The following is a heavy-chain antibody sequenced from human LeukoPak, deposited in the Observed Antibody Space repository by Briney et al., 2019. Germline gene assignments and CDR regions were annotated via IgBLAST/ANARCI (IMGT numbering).Heavy chain of an antibody. CDR3: ARDPSSGWSNYYYYYMDV. J-gene: IGHJ6*03. CDR2: IYTSGST. D-gene: IGHD6-19*01. CDR1: GGSISSYY. V-gene: IGHV4-4*07. Sequence: PSETLSLTCTVSGGSISSYYWSWIRQPAGKGLEWIGRIYTSGSTNYNPSLKGRVTIPVDKSKNQFSLKLSSVTAADTAVYYCARDPSSGWSNYYYYYMDVWGKGTTVTVSS.